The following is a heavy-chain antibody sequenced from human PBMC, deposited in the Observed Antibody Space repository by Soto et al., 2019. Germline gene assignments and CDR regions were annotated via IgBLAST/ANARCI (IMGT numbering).Heavy chain of an antibody. J-gene: IGHJ4*02. V-gene: IGHV4-34*01. CDR3: AREGYGDYLYYFDY. Sequence: PSATLSITCAVYGGSFSGYYWSWIRQPPGKGLEWIGEINHSGSTNYNPSLKSRVTISVDTSKNQFSLKLSSVTAADTAVYYCAREGYGDYLYYFDYWGQGTLVTVSS. CDR2: INHSGST. D-gene: IGHD4-17*01. CDR1: GGSFSGYY.